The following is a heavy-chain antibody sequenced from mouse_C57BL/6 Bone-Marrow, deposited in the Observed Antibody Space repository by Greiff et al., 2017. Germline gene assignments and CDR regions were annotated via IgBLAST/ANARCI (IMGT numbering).Heavy chain of an antibody. Sequence: VQLKESGPVLVKPGASVKMSCKASGYTFTDYYMNWVKQSHGKSLEWIGVINPYNGGTSYNQKFKGKATLMVDKSSSTAYMELNSLTSEDSAVYYYARNGWFAFWGRGTLVTVSA. CDR1: GYTFTDYY. CDR3: ARNGWFAF. CDR2: INPYNGGT. V-gene: IGHV1-19*01. J-gene: IGHJ3*01.